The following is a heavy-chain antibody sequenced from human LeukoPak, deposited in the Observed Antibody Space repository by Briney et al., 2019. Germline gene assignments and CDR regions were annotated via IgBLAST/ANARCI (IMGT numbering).Heavy chain of an antibody. V-gene: IGHV3-30*18. CDR3: AKGLAYCGGDCYSSYFDY. Sequence: SGGSLRLSCAASGFTFSSYGMHWVRQAPGKGLEWVAVISYDGSNKYYADSEKGRSTISRDNSKNTLYLQMNSLRAEDTAVYYCAKGLAYCGGDCYSSYFDYWGQGTLVTVSS. D-gene: IGHD2-21*02. CDR2: ISYDGSNK. CDR1: GFTFSSYG. J-gene: IGHJ4*02.